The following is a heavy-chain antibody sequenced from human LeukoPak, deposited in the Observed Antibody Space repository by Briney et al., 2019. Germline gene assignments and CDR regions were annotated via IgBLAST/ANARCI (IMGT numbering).Heavy chain of an antibody. CDR2: IIPIFGTA. CDR1: GGTFSSYA. D-gene: IGHD4-11*01. V-gene: IGHV1-69*05. J-gene: IGHJ4*02. CDR3: ARVATVTKYYFDY. Sequence: ASVKVSCKASGGTFSSYAISWVRQAPGQGLEWMGGIIPIFGTANHAQKFQGRVTITTDESTSTAYMELSSLRSEDTAVYYCARVATVTKYYFDYWGQGTLVTVSS.